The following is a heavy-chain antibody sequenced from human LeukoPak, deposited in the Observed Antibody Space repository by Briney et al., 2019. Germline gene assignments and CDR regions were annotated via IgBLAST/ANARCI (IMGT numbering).Heavy chain of an antibody. CDR1: GGTFSSYT. J-gene: IGHJ5*02. Sequence: GASVKVSWKASGGTFSSYTISWVRQAPGQGLEGMGMIIPILGIANYAQKFQGRVTITADKSTSTAYMELSSLRSEDTAVYYCARNRRSGSWSGFDPWGQGTLVTVSS. CDR3: ARNRRSGSWSGFDP. CDR2: IIPILGIA. V-gene: IGHV1-69*02. D-gene: IGHD6-13*01.